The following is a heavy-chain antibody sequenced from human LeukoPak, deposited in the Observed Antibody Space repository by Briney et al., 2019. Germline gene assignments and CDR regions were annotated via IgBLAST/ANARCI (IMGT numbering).Heavy chain of an antibody. CDR3: VLDARLGESLR. CDR2: ISARGSDT. D-gene: IGHD3-16*01. CDR1: GFPFSSYA. J-gene: IGHJ4*02. Sequence: GGSLRLSCTGSGFPFSSYAMSWVRQAPGEGLECVSYISARGSDTYYADSVKGRLTTSRDNAKNTLYLEMNSLRVEDTAVYFCVLDARLGESLRWGQGTLVTVSS. V-gene: IGHV3-23*01.